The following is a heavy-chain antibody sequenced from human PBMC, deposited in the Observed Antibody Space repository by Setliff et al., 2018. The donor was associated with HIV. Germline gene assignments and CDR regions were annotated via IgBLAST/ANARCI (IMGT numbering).Heavy chain of an antibody. CDR3: AREPTGDFWSGYSSRGLDY. CDR2: FNPNSRVT. V-gene: IGHV1-2*06. D-gene: IGHD3-3*01. CDR1: GFIFTDYQ. J-gene: IGHJ4*02. Sequence: ASVKVSCKASGFIFTDYQIHWVRQAPGQGLEWMGRFNPNSRVTNSPQKFQGRVTMTRDTSINTAYMELSRLTSDDTAFYYCAREPTGDFWSGYSSRGLDYWGQGTLVTSPQ.